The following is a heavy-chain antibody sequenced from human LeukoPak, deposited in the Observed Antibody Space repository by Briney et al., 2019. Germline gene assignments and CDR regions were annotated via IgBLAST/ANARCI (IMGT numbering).Heavy chain of an antibody. V-gene: IGHV1-8*01. D-gene: IGHD1-26*01. CDR1: GYTFTSYD. CDR2: MNPNSGNT. J-gene: IGHJ6*02. Sequence: GASVKVSCKASGYTFTSYDINWVRQATGQGLEWMGWMNPNSGNTGYAQKFQGRVTMTRNTSISTAYMELSSLRSGDTAVYYCARGGSGSYYFVYYYYGMDVWGQGTTVTVSS. CDR3: ARGGSGSYYFVYYYYGMDV.